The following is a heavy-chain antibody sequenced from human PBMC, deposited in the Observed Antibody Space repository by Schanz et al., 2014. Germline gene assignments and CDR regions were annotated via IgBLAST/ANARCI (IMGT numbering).Heavy chain of an antibody. CDR3: ARHMGRLSSSRGNYFDY. D-gene: IGHD6-13*01. J-gene: IGHJ4*02. CDR2: IYHSGST. CDR1: GGSISSSSYF. Sequence: QLQLQESGPGLVKPSETLSLTCTVSGGSISSSSYFWGWIRQPPGKGLEWIGSIYHSGSTYNNPPLKSRVPMSVDTSKTQSSLKLYSVTAADMALYYCARHMGRLSSSRGNYFDYWGQGTLVTVSS. V-gene: IGHV4-39*01.